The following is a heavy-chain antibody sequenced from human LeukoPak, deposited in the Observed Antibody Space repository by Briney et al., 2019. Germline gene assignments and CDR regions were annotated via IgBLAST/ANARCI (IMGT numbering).Heavy chain of an antibody. Sequence: ASVKVSCKASGYTFTGYYMHWVRQAPGQGLEWMGWINPNSGGTNYAQKFQGRVTMTRDTSISTAYMELSRLRSDDTAVYYCARDGAYGFLEWLLDPGVDYYMDVWGKGTTVTVSS. CDR1: GYTFTGYY. CDR3: ARDGAYGFLEWLLDPGVDYYMDV. CDR2: INPNSGGT. J-gene: IGHJ6*03. V-gene: IGHV1-2*02. D-gene: IGHD3-3*01.